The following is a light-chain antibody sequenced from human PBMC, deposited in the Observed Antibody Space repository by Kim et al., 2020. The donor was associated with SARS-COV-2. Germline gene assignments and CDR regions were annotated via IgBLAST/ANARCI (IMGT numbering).Light chain of an antibody. CDR2: VVS. Sequence: GQSITISYTGTSSAVGGYNCVSWYQQHPGKVPKLMIHVVSNRPSGISTRFSGSKSGNTATLTIFGLQAEDEAVYYCSSYASSRTLVFGGGTKVTVL. CDR1: SSAVGGYNC. J-gene: IGLJ3*02. CDR3: SSYASSRTLV. V-gene: IGLV2-14*04.